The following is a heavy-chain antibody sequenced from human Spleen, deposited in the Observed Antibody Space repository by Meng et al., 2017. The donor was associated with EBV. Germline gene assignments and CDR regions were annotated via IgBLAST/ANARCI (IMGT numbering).Heavy chain of an antibody. Sequence: QAKLQKAGPGLLQPSHTLSLSCSVSGGSISSGTYYWSWIRQPPGRGLEWIGYIYHNGDTYYSPSLQSRLTISVDTSKNQFSLKMSSVTAADTAVYFCASGSGGNFDFWGQGTLVTVSS. CDR2: IYHNGDT. D-gene: IGHD3-16*01. CDR1: GGSISSGTYY. V-gene: IGHV4-30-4*01. CDR3: ASGSGGNFDF. J-gene: IGHJ4*02.